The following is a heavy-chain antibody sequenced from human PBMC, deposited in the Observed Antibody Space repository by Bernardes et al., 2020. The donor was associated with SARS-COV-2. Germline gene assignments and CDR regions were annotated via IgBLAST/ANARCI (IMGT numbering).Heavy chain of an antibody. CDR1: GGSISGSTYG. Sequence: SETLSLTCTVSGGSISGSTYGWSWIRQPPGKGLEWIGTLYYRGNTYYNPSLKSPVAMSVDTNKNQFSLELRSVTAADTAVYYCSRPGVTTIRGPPRRLSYGMDVWGQGTTVTVSS. V-gene: IGHV4-39*01. J-gene: IGHJ6*02. CDR3: SRPGVTTIRGPPRRLSYGMDV. D-gene: IGHD3-10*01. CDR2: LYYRGNT.